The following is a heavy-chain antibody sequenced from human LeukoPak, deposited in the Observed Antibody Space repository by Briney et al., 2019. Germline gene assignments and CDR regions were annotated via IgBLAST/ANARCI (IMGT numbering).Heavy chain of an antibody. Sequence: PGGSLRLSCVASGFTFSTYGMSWVRQAPGKGLEWVSAITGSGGSTYYADSVKGRFTISRDNSKNTLYLQMNSLRAEDTAVYYCAKGEGYGSGSYYRFYYYYMDVWGKGTTVTISS. CDR3: AKGEGYGSGSYYRFYYYYMDV. CDR1: GFTFSTYG. CDR2: ITGSGGST. J-gene: IGHJ6*03. D-gene: IGHD3-10*01. V-gene: IGHV3-23*01.